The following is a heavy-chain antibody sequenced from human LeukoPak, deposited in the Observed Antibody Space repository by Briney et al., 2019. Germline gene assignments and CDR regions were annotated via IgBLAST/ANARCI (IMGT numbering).Heavy chain of an antibody. V-gene: IGHV3-30*18. CDR3: AKAGYSSGWTRDYFDY. Sequence: GGSLRLSCAASGFTFSSYGMHWVRQAPGKGLEWVAVISYDGSNQYCADSVKGRFSISRDNSKNTLYLQMNSLRAEVTTVYYCAKAGYSSGWTRDYFDYWGQGTLVTVSS. D-gene: IGHD6-19*01. J-gene: IGHJ4*02. CDR2: ISYDGSNQ. CDR1: GFTFSSYG.